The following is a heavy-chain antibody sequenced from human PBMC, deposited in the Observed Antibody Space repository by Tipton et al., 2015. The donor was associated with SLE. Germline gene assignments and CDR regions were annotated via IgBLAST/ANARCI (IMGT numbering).Heavy chain of an antibody. CDR1: GYTFSNYG. D-gene: IGHD3-10*02. CDR2: ISAYNGNT. Sequence: QSGAEVKKPGASVKVSCKASGYTFSNYGITWVRQAPGQGLEWVGWISAYNGNTKDAKKVQGRVTMTTDTSTSTTYMALRSPRSDDTAIYYCARECSGTGCLDYWGQGTLVTVSS. CDR3: ARECSGTGCLDY. V-gene: IGHV1-18*01. J-gene: IGHJ4*02.